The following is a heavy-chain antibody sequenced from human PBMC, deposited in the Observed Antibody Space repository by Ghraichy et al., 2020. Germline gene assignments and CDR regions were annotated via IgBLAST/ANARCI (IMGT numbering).Heavy chain of an antibody. CDR2: IYWDDNK. CDR1: GFSLSTNGVG. Sequence: SGPTLVKPTQTLTLTCTFSGFSLSTNGVGVGWIRQPPGKALEWLALIYWDDNKRYSPSLKSRLIITKDTPKNQVVLTMTSMDPVDTATYYCAHSRDDPSGYPPIDAFDVWGQGTMVTVSS. D-gene: IGHD3-22*01. V-gene: IGHV2-5*02. CDR3: AHSRDDPSGYPPIDAFDV. J-gene: IGHJ3*01.